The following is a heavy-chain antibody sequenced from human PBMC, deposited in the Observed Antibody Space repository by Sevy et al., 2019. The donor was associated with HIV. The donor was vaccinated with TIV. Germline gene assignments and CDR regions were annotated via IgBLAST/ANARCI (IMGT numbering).Heavy chain of an antibody. D-gene: IGHD6-6*01. CDR3: ARESSSSASDAFDI. J-gene: IGHJ3*02. V-gene: IGHV3-21*01. Sequence: GGSLRLSCAASGFTFSSYSMNWVRQAPGKGLEWVSSISSSSSYIYYADPVKGRFTIARDNAKNSLYLQMNSLGAEDTAVYYGARESSSSASDAFDIWGQGTMVTVSS. CDR2: ISSSSSYI. CDR1: GFTFSSYS.